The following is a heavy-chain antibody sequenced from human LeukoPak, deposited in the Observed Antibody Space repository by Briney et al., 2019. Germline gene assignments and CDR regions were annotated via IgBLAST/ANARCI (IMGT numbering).Heavy chain of an antibody. J-gene: IGHJ4*02. Sequence: ASVKVSCKASGYTFTSYDINWVRQATGQGLEWMGWMNPNSGHTDYAQKFQGRVTMTRSASINTAYMELSSLTSDDTAVYYCARSSVGARRRIDYWGQGTLVTVSS. CDR2: MNPNSGHT. D-gene: IGHD1-26*01. CDR1: GYTFTSYD. V-gene: IGHV1-8*01. CDR3: ARSSVGARRRIDY.